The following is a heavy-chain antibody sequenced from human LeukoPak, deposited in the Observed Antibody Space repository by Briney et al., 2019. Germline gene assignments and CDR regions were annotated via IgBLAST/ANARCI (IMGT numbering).Heavy chain of an antibody. CDR2: ISYDGSNK. V-gene: IGHV3-30*04. Sequence: GGSLRLSCAASGFTFSGSAMHWVRQAPGKGLEWVAVISYDGSNKYYADSVKGRFTISRDNSKNTLYLQMNSLRAEDTTVYYCAKGPHMVLMVYGLVHSSSWYGGYFDYWGQGTLVTVSS. CDR3: AKGPHMVLMVYGLVHSSSWYGGYFDY. D-gene: IGHD2-8*01. CDR1: GFTFSGSA. J-gene: IGHJ4*02.